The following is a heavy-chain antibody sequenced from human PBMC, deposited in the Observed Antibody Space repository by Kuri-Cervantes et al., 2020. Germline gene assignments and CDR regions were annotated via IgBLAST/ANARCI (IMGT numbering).Heavy chain of an antibody. CDR3: AKEIGSYDSWCGYFAYYYYGMDV. D-gene: IGHD3-3*01. CDR1: GFTFSSFG. V-gene: IGHV3-30*18. CDR2: ILDDGSKK. Sequence: GGFLRPSGEASGFTFSSFGMNWVRQAPGKGLGWVAVILDDGSKKYYPDSVKGRFTISRDNSKNTLYLKMNSLRAEDTAVYYCAKEIGSYDSWCGYFAYYYYGMDVWGQGTTVTVSS. J-gene: IGHJ6*02.